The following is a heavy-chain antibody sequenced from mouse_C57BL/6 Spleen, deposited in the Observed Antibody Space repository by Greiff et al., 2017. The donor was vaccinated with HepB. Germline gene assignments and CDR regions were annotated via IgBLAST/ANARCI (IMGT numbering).Heavy chain of an antibody. V-gene: IGHV1-80*01. D-gene: IGHD1-1*01. Sequence: QVQLKESGAELVKPGASVKISCKASGYAFSSYWMNWVKQRPGKGLEWIGQIYPGDGDTNYNGKFKGKATLTADKSSSTAYMQLNSLTSEDSAVYFCASYYGSSGYFDYWGQGTTLTVSS. J-gene: IGHJ2*01. CDR2: IYPGDGDT. CDR3: ASYYGSSGYFDY. CDR1: GYAFSSYW.